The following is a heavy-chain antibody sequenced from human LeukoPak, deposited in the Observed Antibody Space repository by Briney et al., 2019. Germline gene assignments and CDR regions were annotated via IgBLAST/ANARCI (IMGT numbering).Heavy chain of an antibody. CDR2: IKQAGSDK. V-gene: IGHV3-7*01. J-gene: IGHJ5*02. CDR1: GFTFISYW. CDR3: AISRAWVGEPNWFDP. Sequence: PGGSLRLSCAASGFTFISYWMIWVRQAPRKGREWVADIKQAGSDKNYEGSVKDRFTIFRDNAKNSLYMQMNSRRAEDTSVYYCAISRAWVGEPNWFDPWGQGTLVTVSS. D-gene: IGHD3-10*01.